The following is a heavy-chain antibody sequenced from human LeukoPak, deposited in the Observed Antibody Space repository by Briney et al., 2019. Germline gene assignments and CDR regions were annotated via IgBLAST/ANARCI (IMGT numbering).Heavy chain of an antibody. Sequence: GGSLRLSCAASGFGFSSFAMTWVRQAPGKGLEWVSVISGSGSGYSAHYADSVKGRFSISRDNPKNTMYLQMNSLRVEDTALYCCAKVGPGSYDNSGYYPFFDDWGQGTLVTVSS. D-gene: IGHD3-22*01. CDR1: GFGFSSFA. CDR2: ISGSGSGYSA. J-gene: IGHJ4*02. V-gene: IGHV3-23*01. CDR3: AKVGPGSYDNSGYYPFFDD.